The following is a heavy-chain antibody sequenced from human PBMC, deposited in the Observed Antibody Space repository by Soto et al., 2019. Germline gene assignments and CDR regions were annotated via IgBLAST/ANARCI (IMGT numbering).Heavy chain of an antibody. CDR1: GGSFSGYY. D-gene: IGHD6-13*01. V-gene: IGHV4-34*01. CDR3: ARMWGCTGARVCSWYYRYYYYGMDV. Sequence: QVQLQQWGAGLLKPSETLSLTCAVYGGSFSGYYWSWIRQPPGKGLEWIGEINHSGSTNYNPSLKSRVTISVDTSKYQFSLKLSSVTAADTAVYYCARMWGCTGARVCSWYYRYYYYGMDVWGQGTTVTVSS. CDR2: INHSGST. J-gene: IGHJ6*02.